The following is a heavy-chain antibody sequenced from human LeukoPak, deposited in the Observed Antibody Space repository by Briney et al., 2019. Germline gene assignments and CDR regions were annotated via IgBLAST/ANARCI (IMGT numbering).Heavy chain of an antibody. CDR2: IYYSGST. J-gene: IGHJ5*02. Sequence: NPSETLSLTCTVSGGSISSSSYYWGWIRQPPGKGLEWIGSIYYSGSTYYNPSLKSRVTISVDTSKNQFSLKLSSVTAADTAVYYCARALAIDIVVVPAATGWFDPWGQGTLVTVSS. CDR1: GGSISSSSYY. CDR3: ARALAIDIVVVPAATGWFDP. D-gene: IGHD2-2*01. V-gene: IGHV4-39*01.